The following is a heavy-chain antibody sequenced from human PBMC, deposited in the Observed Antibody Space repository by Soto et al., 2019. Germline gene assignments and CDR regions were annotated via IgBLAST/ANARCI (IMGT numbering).Heavy chain of an antibody. CDR3: ARAATGTTFSHYYGMDV. CDR2: ISAYNGNT. V-gene: IGHV1-18*04. J-gene: IGHJ6*02. CDR1: GYTFTSYG. D-gene: IGHD1-7*01. Sequence: ASVKVSCKASGYTFTSYGISWVRQAPGQGLEWMGWISAYNGNTNYAQKLQGRVTMTTDTSTSTAYMELRSLRSDDTAVYYCARAATGTTFSHYYGMDVWGQGTTVTVSS.